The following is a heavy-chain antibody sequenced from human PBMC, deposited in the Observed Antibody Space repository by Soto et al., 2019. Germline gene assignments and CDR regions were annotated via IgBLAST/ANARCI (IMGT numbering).Heavy chain of an antibody. V-gene: IGHV1-18*01. CDR2: ISSYDGST. J-gene: IGHJ6*02. D-gene: IGHD2-8*01. CDR1: GHSFTTHG. CDR3: ACTTPGHYYYGLDV. Sequence: ASVKVSCKASGHSFTTHGFIWVRQAPGRGLEWIGWISSYDGSTNYAQKVQGRVNVTTDTSTSTAYMELRTLRSDDTAVYYCACTTPGHYYYGLDVWGQGTTVTVSS.